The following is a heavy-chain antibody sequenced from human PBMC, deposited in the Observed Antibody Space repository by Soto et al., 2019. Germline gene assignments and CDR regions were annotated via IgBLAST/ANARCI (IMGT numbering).Heavy chain of an antibody. D-gene: IGHD3-22*01. CDR2: IKQDGSEK. J-gene: IGHJ6*02. V-gene: IGHV3-7*01. CDR3: ARVIYDSSGYYYGPPGYYYGMDV. CDR1: GFTFSSYW. Sequence: GGSLRLSCAASGFTFSSYWMSWVRQAPGKGLEWVANIKQDGSEKYYVDSVKGRFTISRDNAKNSLYLQMNSLRAEDTAVYYCARVIYDSSGYYYGPPGYYYGMDVWGQGTTVTVSS.